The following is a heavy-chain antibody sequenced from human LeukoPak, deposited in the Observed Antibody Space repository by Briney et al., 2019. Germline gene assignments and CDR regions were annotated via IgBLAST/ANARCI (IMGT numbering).Heavy chain of an antibody. Sequence: SETLSLTCTVSGGSISSSSYYWGWICQPPGKGLEWIGSIYYSGSTYYNPSLKSRVTISVDTSKNQLSLKLSSVTAADTAVYYCVKYAAANGYFDYWGQGTLVTVSS. J-gene: IGHJ4*02. CDR3: VKYAAANGYFDY. CDR2: IYYSGST. D-gene: IGHD6-13*01. CDR1: GGSISSSSYY. V-gene: IGHV4-39*01.